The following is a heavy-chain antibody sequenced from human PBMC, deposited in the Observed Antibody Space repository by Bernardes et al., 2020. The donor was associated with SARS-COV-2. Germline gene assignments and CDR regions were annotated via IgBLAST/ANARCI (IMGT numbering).Heavy chain of an antibody. CDR2: LSTNGGST. D-gene: IGHD4-17*01. V-gene: IGHV3-64*01. CDR1: GFTISDYS. Sequence: GGSLRLSCAASGFTISDYSMHWVRQAPGKGLECVSTLSTNGGSTYYANSVRGRFTISRDDSKNTLYLKMGSLRAEDMALYYCARDLYGGNSILAYWGRGTLVTVSS. J-gene: IGHJ4*02. CDR3: ARDLYGGNSILAY.